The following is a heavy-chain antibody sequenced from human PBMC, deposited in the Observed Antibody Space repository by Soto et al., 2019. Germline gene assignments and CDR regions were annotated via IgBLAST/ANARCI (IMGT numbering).Heavy chain of an antibody. Sequence: SETLSLTCGVYGGSFRSYDWCWIRQPPGKGLEWIGEINQSGSTNYNSSLKSRVTISVDTSKNQFSLKLSSVTAADTAMYYCARGRTGMDVWGQGTTVTVSS. CDR1: GGSFRSYD. V-gene: IGHV4-34*01. CDR2: INQSGST. J-gene: IGHJ6*02. CDR3: ARGRTGMDV.